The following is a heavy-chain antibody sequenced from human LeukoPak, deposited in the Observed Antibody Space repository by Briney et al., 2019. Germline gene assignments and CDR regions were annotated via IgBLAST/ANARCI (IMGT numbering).Heavy chain of an antibody. J-gene: IGHJ4*02. Sequence: GGSLRLSCAASGFTFSNYWMQWVRQAPGKGLVWVSRINDDGSTTSYADSVKGRFTISRDKSKNTLYLHMNSLRAEDTAVYYCARGPSAATYPYYFDYWGQGTLVTVSS. CDR1: GFTFSNYW. V-gene: IGHV3-74*01. D-gene: IGHD2-15*01. CDR2: INDDGSTT. CDR3: ARGPSAATYPYYFDY.